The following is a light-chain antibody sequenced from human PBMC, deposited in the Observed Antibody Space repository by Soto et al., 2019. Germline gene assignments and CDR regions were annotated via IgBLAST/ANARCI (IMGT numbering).Light chain of an antibody. Sequence: QSVLTQSPSASASLGASVRLTCTLSSGLSSYAIAWHQQQPGKGPRYLMKINSDGSHTKGDGIPHRFSGSGSGAERYLTISSLQSEDEADFYCQTWDTGIHVFGGGTQLTVL. CDR1: SGLSSYA. CDR2: INSDGSH. J-gene: IGLJ3*02. CDR3: QTWDTGIHV. V-gene: IGLV4-69*01.